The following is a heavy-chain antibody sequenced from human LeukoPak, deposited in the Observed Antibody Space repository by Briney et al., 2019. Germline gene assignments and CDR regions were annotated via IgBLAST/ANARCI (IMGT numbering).Heavy chain of an antibody. CDR3: ARYQNNYGMDV. CDR2: IIPILGIA. Sequence: GSSVTVSCKASGGTFSSYAISWVRQPPGQGLEWMGRIIPILGIANYAQKFQGRVTITADKATSTAYMELSSLRSEDTAVYYCARYQNNYGMDVWGQGTTVTVSS. V-gene: IGHV1-69*04. CDR1: GGTFSSYA. J-gene: IGHJ6*02.